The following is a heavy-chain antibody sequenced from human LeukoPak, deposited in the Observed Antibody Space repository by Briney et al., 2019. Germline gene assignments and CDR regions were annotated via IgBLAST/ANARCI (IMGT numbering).Heavy chain of an antibody. V-gene: IGHV3-21*01. CDR1: GFIFSSYA. CDR2: ISSSSSYI. CDR3: ARAFGDY. D-gene: IGHD2/OR15-2a*01. Sequence: GGSLRLSCAASGFIFSSYALSWVRQAPGKGLEWVSSISSSSSYIYYADSVKGRFTISRDNAKNSLYLQMNSLRAEDTAVYYCARAFGDYWGQGTLVTVSS. J-gene: IGHJ4*02.